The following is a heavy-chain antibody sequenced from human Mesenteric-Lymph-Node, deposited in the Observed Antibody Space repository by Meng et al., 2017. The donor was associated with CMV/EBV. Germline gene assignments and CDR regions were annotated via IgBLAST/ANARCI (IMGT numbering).Heavy chain of an antibody. CDR3: ARVLASNTWAVDY. J-gene: IGHJ4*02. V-gene: IGHV3-53*01. CDR2: IYSGGST. CDR1: GFTVSDNY. Sequence: GESLKISCAASGFTVSDNYMSWVRQAPGKGLEWVSVIYSGGSTHYTDSVKGRFTISRENSQNMLFLQMNSLRAEDTALYYCARVLASNTWAVDYWGQGTLVTVSS. D-gene: IGHD6-13*01.